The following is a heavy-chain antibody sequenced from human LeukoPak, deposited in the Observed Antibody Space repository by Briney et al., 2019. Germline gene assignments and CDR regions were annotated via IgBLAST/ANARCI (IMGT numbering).Heavy chain of an antibody. CDR2: VSHDGIT. D-gene: IGHD3-3*01. CDR3: AKHTIFCSFINCSPFDP. Sequence: SETLSLTCTVSGGSINSALYYWAWIRQTPEHQLEWIGSVSHDGITKYSPSLGGRVSLSADTSKNAFFMEVHSVTAADSAIYYCAKHTIFCSFINCSPFDPWGQGTLVTVSS. V-gene: IGHV4-39*01. CDR1: GGSINSALYY. J-gene: IGHJ5*02.